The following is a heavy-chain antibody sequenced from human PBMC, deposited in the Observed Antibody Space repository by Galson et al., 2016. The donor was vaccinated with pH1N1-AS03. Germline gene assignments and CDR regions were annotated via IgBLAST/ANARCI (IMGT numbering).Heavy chain of an antibody. CDR2: IQTTGNT. Sequence: ETLSLTCTVSGDSTFDYYWNWIRQPPGKGLEWIGYIQTTGNTKYNPSLKSRVPMSIDTSKNQFSLHLMSVTAADTALYYCARDPPLEIGWYFDLWGRGTLVTVSS. D-gene: IGHD3-3*01. V-gene: IGHV4-4*09. CDR3: ARDPPLEIGWYFDL. J-gene: IGHJ2*01. CDR1: GDSTFDYY.